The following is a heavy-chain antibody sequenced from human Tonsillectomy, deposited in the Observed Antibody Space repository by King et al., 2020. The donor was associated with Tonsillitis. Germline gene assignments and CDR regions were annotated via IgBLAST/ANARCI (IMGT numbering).Heavy chain of an antibody. D-gene: IGHD5-24*01. CDR1: GFTFSSYA. J-gene: IGHJ4*02. CDR3: ARDLNNGYNSRFFDY. CDR2: ISYDGSNK. V-gene: IGHV3-30*04. Sequence: VQLVESGGGVVQPGRSLRLSCAASGFTFSSYAMHWVRQAPGKGLEWVAVISYDGSNKYYADSVKGRFTISRDNSKNTLYLQMNSLRAVDTAVYYCARDLNNGYNSRFFDYWGQGTLVTVSS.